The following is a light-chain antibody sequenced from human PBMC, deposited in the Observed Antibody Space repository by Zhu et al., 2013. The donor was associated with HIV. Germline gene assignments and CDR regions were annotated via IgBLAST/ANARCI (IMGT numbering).Light chain of an antibody. CDR1: GANIGAPYD. Sequence: QSVLTQPPSVSGAPGQRVTISCSGSGANIGAPYDVHWYQQLPGTAPRLLIYGNTNRPSGVPDRFSGSKSGTSASLAISGLQSEDEADYYCEAWDDSLKRVFGGGTKLTVL. J-gene: IGLJ3*02. CDR3: EAWDDSLKRV. CDR2: GNT. V-gene: IGLV1-40*01.